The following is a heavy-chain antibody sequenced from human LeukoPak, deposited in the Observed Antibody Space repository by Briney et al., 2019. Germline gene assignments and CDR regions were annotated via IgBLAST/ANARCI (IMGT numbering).Heavy chain of an antibody. Sequence: GASVKVSCKASGYTFTSYDINWVRQATGQGLELMGWMNPNSGNTGYAQKFQGRVTITINTSISTAYMDLSSLRSEDTAVYYCARGGYYYDSSGYYARYYYYYMDVWGKGTTVTVSS. D-gene: IGHD3-22*01. CDR3: ARGGYYYDSSGYYARYYYYYMDV. J-gene: IGHJ6*03. CDR2: MNPNSGNT. CDR1: GYTFTSYD. V-gene: IGHV1-8*01.